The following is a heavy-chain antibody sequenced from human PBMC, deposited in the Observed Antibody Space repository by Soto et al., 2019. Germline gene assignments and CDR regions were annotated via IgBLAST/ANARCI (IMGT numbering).Heavy chain of an antibody. CDR1: GFSLSTSGVG. CDR2: IYWDADK. CDR3: AHRYYYDSSCAFDI. D-gene: IGHD3-22*01. J-gene: IGHJ3*02. V-gene: IGHV2-5*02. Sequence: QITLKESGPTLVKPTQTLTLTCTFSGFSLSTSGVGVGWIRQPPGKALEWLALIYWDADKRYSPSLKSRLTIPKDTSKNQVVLTMTNMDPVDTATYYCAHRYYYDSSCAFDIWGQGTMVTVSS.